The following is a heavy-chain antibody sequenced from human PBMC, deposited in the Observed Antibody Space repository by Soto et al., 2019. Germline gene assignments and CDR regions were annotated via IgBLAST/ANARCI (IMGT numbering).Heavy chain of an antibody. Sequence: GGSLRLSCAVSGFTFSSYWISWVRPAPGEGLEWVANIKQDGSEKYYVDSVKGRFTISRDNVKNSLYLQMNSLRAEDTAVYYCARDNTMVRGIPSYWGQGTLVTVSS. CDR2: IKQDGSEK. J-gene: IGHJ4*02. V-gene: IGHV3-7*01. D-gene: IGHD3-10*01. CDR3: ARDNTMVRGIPSY. CDR1: GFTFSSYW.